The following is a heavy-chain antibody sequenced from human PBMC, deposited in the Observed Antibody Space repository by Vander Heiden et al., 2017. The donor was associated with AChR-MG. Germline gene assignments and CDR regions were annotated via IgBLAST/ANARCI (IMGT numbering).Heavy chain of an antibody. Sequence: EVQLVESGGGLVQPGRSLRLSCAASGFTFADYAMHWVRQAPGKGLEWVSGISWNSGSIGYADSVKGRFTISRDNAKNSLYLQMNSLRAEDTALYYCAKEYAARYYYDSSGNPGEVYFQHWGQGTLVTVSS. CDR3: AKEYAARYYYDSSGNPGEVYFQH. CDR2: ISWNSGSI. D-gene: IGHD3-22*01. V-gene: IGHV3-9*01. CDR1: GFTFADYA. J-gene: IGHJ1*01.